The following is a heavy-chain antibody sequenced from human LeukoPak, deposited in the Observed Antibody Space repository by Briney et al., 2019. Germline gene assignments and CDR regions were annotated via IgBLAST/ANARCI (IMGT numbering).Heavy chain of an antibody. CDR3: ARVVKQQLLNWFDP. J-gene: IGHJ5*02. D-gene: IGHD6-13*01. V-gene: IGHV4-39*07. CDR2: IYYSGST. CDR1: GGSISSSSYY. Sequence: SETLSLTCTVSGGSISSSSYYWGWIRQPPGKGLEWIGSIYYSGSTYYNPSLKSRVTISVDTSKNQFSLKLSSVTAADTAVYYCARVVKQQLLNWFDPWGQGTLVTVSS.